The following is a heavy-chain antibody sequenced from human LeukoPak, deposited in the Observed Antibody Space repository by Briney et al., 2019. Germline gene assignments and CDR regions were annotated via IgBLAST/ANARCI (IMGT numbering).Heavy chain of an antibody. CDR3: ARDNDSGAFDY. CDR1: GGSISSGGYY. CDR2: IYYSGST. J-gene: IGHJ4*02. Sequence: PQTLSLTCTVSGGSISSGGYYWSWIRQHPGKGLEWIGYIYYSGSTYYNPSLKSRVTISVDTSKNQFSLKLSSVTAADTAVYYCARDNDSGAFDYWGQGTLVTVSS. D-gene: IGHD3-10*01. V-gene: IGHV4-31*03.